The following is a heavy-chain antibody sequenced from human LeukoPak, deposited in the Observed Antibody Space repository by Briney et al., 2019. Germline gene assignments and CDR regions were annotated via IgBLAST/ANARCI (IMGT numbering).Heavy chain of an antibody. V-gene: IGHV4-59*01. Sequence: PSETLSLTCTVSGGSISSYCWSWIRQPPGKGLEWIGYIYYSGSTNYNPSLKSRVTISVDTSKNQFSLKLSSVTAADTAVYYCARNSYYDSSGFNWGQGTLVTVSS. CDR2: IYYSGST. CDR1: GGSISSYC. CDR3: ARNSYYDSSGFN. D-gene: IGHD3-22*01. J-gene: IGHJ4*02.